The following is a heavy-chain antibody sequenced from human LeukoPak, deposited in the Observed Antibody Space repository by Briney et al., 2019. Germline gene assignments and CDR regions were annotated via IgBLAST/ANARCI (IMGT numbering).Heavy chain of an antibody. CDR3: AREGYGSHAFDI. Sequence: GSPRLSCAASGFTFSRYTVNWVRQAPGKGLEWVSYISSSSSDINYADSVKGRFTISRDNAKNSLYLQMNSLRDEDTAVYYCAREGYGSHAFDIWGQGTRVTVSS. J-gene: IGHJ3*02. CDR2: ISSSSSDI. D-gene: IGHD3-10*01. CDR1: GFTFSRYT. V-gene: IGHV3-48*02.